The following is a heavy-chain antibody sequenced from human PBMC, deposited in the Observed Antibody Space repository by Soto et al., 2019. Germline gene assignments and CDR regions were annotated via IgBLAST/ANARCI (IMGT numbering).Heavy chain of an antibody. CDR3: ARRGSGSYYDY. CDR1: GFTFSSYA. V-gene: IGHV3-23*01. D-gene: IGHD1-26*01. Sequence: EVQLLESGGGLVQPGGSLTLSCAASGFTFSSYAMRWVRQAPVKGLEWVSAISVSGGSTYYADSVKGRFTISRDNSKNTLYLQMNRLRAEDTAVYYCARRGSGSYYDYWGQGTLVTVSS. J-gene: IGHJ4*02. CDR2: ISVSGGST.